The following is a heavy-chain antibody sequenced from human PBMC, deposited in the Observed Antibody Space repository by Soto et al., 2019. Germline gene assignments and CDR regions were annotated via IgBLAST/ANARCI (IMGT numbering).Heavy chain of an antibody. V-gene: IGHV3-23*01. J-gene: IGHJ4*02. D-gene: IGHD1-1*01. CDR2: ISASAAFS. CDR1: GFSFNTYA. Sequence: GGSLRLSCSASGFSFNTYAMSWVRQAPGKGLEWVSGISASAAFSVYADSVKGRFTISRDNSQNMLYLQLSNLRIEDTAVYYCAKRSATGTRCFDDWGQGTLVTVSS. CDR3: AKRSATGTRCFDD.